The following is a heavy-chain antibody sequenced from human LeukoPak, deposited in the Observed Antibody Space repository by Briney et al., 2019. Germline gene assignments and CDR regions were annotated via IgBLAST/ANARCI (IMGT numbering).Heavy chain of an antibody. V-gene: IGHV1-2*02. CDR3: ARDIAARSGYFDY. CDR2: INPNSGGT. CDR1: GYTFTGYY. Sequence: GASVKVSCKASGYTFTGYYIHWVRQAPGQELEWMGWINPNSGGTNYAQKFQGRVTMTRDTSISTAYMELSRLRSDDTAVYYCARDIAARSGYFDYWGQGTLVTVSS. J-gene: IGHJ4*02. D-gene: IGHD6-6*01.